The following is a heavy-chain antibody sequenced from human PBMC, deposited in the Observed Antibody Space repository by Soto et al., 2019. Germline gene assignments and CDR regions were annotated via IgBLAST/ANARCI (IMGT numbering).Heavy chain of an antibody. CDR1: GGSISSGGYY. Sequence: SETLSLTCTVSGGSISSGGYYWSWIRQHPGKGLEWIGYIYYSGSTYYNPSLKSRVTISVDTSKNQFSLKLSSVTAADTAVYYCASGILGYCSSTSCYAGYFQHWGQGTLVTVS. V-gene: IGHV4-31*03. CDR2: IYYSGST. CDR3: ASGILGYCSSTSCYAGYFQH. J-gene: IGHJ1*01. D-gene: IGHD2-2*01.